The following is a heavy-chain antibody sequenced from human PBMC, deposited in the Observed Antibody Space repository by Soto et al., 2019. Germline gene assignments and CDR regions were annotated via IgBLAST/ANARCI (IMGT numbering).Heavy chain of an antibody. V-gene: IGHV3-74*01. J-gene: IGHJ4*02. CDR2: INSDGSTT. Sequence: PGGSLRLSCAGSGFTFSTYWMRWVRQVPGKGLEWVSRINSDGSTTDYADSVRGRFTISRDNAKNTLYLQMDSLRAEDTAVYYCARDQGYCGGSTCYVAGYWGQGTLVTVSS. D-gene: IGHD2-15*01. CDR1: GFTFSTYW. CDR3: ARDQGYCGGSTCYVAGY.